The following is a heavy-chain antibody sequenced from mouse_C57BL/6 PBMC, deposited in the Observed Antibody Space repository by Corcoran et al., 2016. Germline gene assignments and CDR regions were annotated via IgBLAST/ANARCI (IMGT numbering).Heavy chain of an antibody. J-gene: IGHJ4*01. V-gene: IGHV9-3*01. CDR1: GYTFTTYG. CDR2: INTYSGVP. Sequence: QIQLVQSGPELKKPGETVKISCKASGYTFTTYGMSWVKQAPGKGLKWMGWINTYSGVPTYADDFKGRFAFSLETSASTAYLQINNLKNEDTATYFCARGGITTVVIGYHYAMDYWGQGTSVTVSS. D-gene: IGHD1-1*01. CDR3: ARGGITTVVIGYHYAMDY.